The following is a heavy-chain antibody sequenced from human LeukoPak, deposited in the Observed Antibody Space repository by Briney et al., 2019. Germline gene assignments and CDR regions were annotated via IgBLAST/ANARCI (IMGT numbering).Heavy chain of an antibody. Sequence: GGSLRLSCAASGFTFSSYWMHWVRQAPGKGLVWVSRINSDGSSTSYADSVKGRFTISRDNAKNTLYLQMYSLRAEDTAVYYCARGFGVVITKRPNNWFDPWGQGTLVTVSS. V-gene: IGHV3-74*01. J-gene: IGHJ5*02. CDR1: GFTFSSYW. D-gene: IGHD3-3*01. CDR2: INSDGSST. CDR3: ARGFGVVITKRPNNWFDP.